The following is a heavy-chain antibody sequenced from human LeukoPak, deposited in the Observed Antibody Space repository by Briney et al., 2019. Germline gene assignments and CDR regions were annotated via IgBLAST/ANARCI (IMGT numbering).Heavy chain of an antibody. CDR3: AKGTGYSSSWYAN. V-gene: IGHV3-9*01. J-gene: IGHJ4*02. D-gene: IGHD6-13*01. CDR2: ISWNSGSI. CDR1: GFTFSSYG. Sequence: GGSLRLSCAASGFTFSSYGMHWVRQAPRKGLEWVSGISWNSGSIGYADSVKGRFTISRDNAKNSLYLQMNSLRAEDTALYYCAKGTGYSSSWYANWGQGTLVTVSS.